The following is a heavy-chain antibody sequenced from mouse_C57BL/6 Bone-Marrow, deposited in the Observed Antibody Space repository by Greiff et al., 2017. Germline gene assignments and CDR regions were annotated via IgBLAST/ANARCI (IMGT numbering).Heavy chain of an antibody. V-gene: IGHV5-12*01. Sequence: EVQLVESGGGLVQPGGSLKLSCAASGFTFSDYYMYWVRQTPEKRLEWVAYISNGGGSTYYPDTVKGRFTISRDNAKNTLYLQMSRLKSEDTAMYYCASLFYYGSSPYAMDYWDQGTSVTVSS. J-gene: IGHJ4*01. CDR1: GFTFSDYY. CDR3: ASLFYYGSSPYAMDY. CDR2: ISNGGGST. D-gene: IGHD1-1*01.